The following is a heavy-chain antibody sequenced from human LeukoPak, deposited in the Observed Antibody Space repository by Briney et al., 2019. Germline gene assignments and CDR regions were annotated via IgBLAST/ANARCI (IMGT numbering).Heavy chain of an antibody. CDR2: ISGSGGST. Sequence: GGSLRLSCAASGFTFSSYGMSWVRQAPGKGLEWVSAISGSGGSTYYADSVKGRFTISRDNSKDTLYLQMNSLRAEDTAVYYCAKDRSGSSSTDYWGQGTLVTVSS. V-gene: IGHV3-23*01. CDR1: GFTFSSYG. D-gene: IGHD6-13*01. CDR3: AKDRSGSSSTDY. J-gene: IGHJ4*02.